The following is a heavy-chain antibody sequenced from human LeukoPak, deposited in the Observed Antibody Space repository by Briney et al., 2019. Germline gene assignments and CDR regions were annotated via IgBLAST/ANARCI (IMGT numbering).Heavy chain of an antibody. V-gene: IGHV3-30*03. Sequence: PGRSLRLSCAASGFTFSSYGMHWVCQAPGKGRERVAIISYDGSKKYYADSVKGRFTISRDNSKNTLYLQMNSLMAADTAVYYCGRGSSYGYVDYWGQGTLVTVSS. CDR2: ISYDGSKK. J-gene: IGHJ4*02. CDR3: GRGSSYGYVDY. D-gene: IGHD5-18*01. CDR1: GFTFSSYG.